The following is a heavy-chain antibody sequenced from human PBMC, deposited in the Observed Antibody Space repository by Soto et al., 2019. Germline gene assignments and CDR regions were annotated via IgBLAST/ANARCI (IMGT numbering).Heavy chain of an antibody. V-gene: IGHV3-66*01. J-gene: IGHJ4*02. CDR3: ASVSIDDGSGRGVLHY. Sequence: EVQLVESGGGLVQPGGSLRLSCAVSGFTVSTNYMSWVRQAPGKGLECVSIIYSDGSTYYADSENGRFTTSRDSAKDTVYLQLDNLRPDDAVVYHCASVSIDDGSGRGVLHYWGQGNLGIVSS. D-gene: IGHD3-10*01. CDR1: GFTVSTNY. CDR2: IYSDGST.